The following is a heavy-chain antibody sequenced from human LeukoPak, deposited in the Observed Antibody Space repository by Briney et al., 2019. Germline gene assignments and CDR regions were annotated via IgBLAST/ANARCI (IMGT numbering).Heavy chain of an antibody. CDR2: IISKGAGGAP. Sequence: GGSLTLSCAASGYTFVSACMSWVRHAPGERPVWVALIISKGAGGAPNYAAPVKGRFTITRNDSQNTEYLQMNGLKTEYTAMYCWVTEVWGSYKYWGQGTLVTVST. CDR1: GYTFVSAC. CDR3: VTEVWGSYKY. J-gene: IGHJ4*02. V-gene: IGHV3-15*01. D-gene: IGHD7-27*01.